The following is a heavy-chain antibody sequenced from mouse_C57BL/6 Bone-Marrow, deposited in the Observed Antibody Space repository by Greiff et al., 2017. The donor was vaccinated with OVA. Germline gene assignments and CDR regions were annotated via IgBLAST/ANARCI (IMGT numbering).Heavy chain of an antibody. D-gene: IGHD1-1*01. CDR3: ARGATVVAYYFDY. J-gene: IGHJ2*01. Sequence: VQLQQSGAELVRPGASVKLSCKASGYTFTDYYINWVEQRPGQGLEWIARIYPGSGNTYYNEKFKGKATLTAEKSSSTAYMQLSSLTSEDSAVYFCARGATVVAYYFDYWGQGTTLTVSS. CDR1: GYTFTDYY. V-gene: IGHV1-76*01. CDR2: IYPGSGNT.